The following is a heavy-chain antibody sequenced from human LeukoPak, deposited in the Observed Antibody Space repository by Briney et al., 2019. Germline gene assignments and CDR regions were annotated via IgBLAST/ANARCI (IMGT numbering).Heavy chain of an antibody. D-gene: IGHD3/OR15-3a*01. CDR3: AREMDPGLARGVDY. Sequence: PSETLSLTCAVSGGSISSSSYYWGWIRQPPGKGLEWIGTIYYSGSTYYNPSLKSRVTISVDRSKNQFSLKLTSMTAADTAVYYCAREMDPGLARGVDYWGQGTLVTVSS. CDR2: IYYSGST. V-gene: IGHV4-39*07. CDR1: GGSISSSSYY. J-gene: IGHJ4*02.